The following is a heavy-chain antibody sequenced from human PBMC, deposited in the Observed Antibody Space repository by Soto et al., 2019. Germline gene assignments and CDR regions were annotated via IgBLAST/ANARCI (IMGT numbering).Heavy chain of an antibody. CDR1: GDSVSSSNYY. V-gene: IGHV4-39*01. CDR3: SKTDYYYYGMDV. Sequence: SETRSLGFTVSGDSVSSSNYYWGWIRQPPGKGLEWIGSIYYGGSTFYNPSLKSRVTISVDTSKNQFSLRLSSVTAADTAVYYCSKTDYYYYGMDVWGQGTTVTVS. J-gene: IGHJ6*02. CDR2: IYYGGST.